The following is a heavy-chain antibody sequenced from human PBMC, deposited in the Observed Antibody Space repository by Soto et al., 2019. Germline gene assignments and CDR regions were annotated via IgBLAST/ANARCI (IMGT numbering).Heavy chain of an antibody. D-gene: IGHD3-9*01. CDR1: GFTFSSSV. CDR2: IWHDGSDV. V-gene: IGHV3-33*01. J-gene: IGHJ4*02. CDR3: AHTPHDILTGYYNVHFDY. Sequence: PGGSLRLCCAGSGFTFSSSVMHWVRQATGKWLEWVSVIWHDGSDVSYGYSVRGLFTISRDNSKNTLYLDIDNLRAEDTATYYCAHTPHDILTGYYNVHFDYWAQGTLVTVYS.